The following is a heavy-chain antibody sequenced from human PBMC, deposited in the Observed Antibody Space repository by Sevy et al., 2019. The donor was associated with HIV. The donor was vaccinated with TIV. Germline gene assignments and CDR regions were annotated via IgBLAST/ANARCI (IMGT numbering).Heavy chain of an antibody. CDR3: AIYCLTSTCYSSYEI. CDR2: ISSDGSNG. J-gene: IGHJ3*02. CDR1: GFTFRTYG. Sequence: GGSLRLSCAASGFTFRTYGMHWVRQAPGKGPEWVALISSDGSNGYYADSVRDRFTISRDNSKNTLFLQMNSLSPEDTAVYYCAIYCLTSTCYSSYEIWGQGTMVTVSS. D-gene: IGHD2-2*01. V-gene: IGHV3-30*03.